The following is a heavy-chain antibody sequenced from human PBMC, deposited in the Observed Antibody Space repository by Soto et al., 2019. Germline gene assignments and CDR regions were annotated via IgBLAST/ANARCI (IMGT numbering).Heavy chain of an antibody. V-gene: IGHV3-23*01. CDR1: VFAFSNYG. D-gene: IGHD1-7*01. CDR2: VSARGGDT. J-gene: IGHJ4*02. Sequence: GGALRLSGAASVFAFSNYGMNWVRQAPGKGLEWVAGVSARGGDTSYADSVKGRFTISRDNSKNTIFLHMDSLRAEDTAVYYCAKDRNYPRDQFHYWGQGTLVTVSS. CDR3: AKDRNYPRDQFHY.